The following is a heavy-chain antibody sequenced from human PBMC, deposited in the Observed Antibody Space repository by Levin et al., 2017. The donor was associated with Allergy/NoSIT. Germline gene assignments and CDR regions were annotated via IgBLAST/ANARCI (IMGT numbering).Heavy chain of an antibody. CDR3: TRQRPSSGWQNYYFDY. CDR2: IRSKANSYAT. V-gene: IGHV3-73*01. D-gene: IGHD6-19*01. Sequence: GESLKISCAASGFTFSGSAMHWVRQASGKGLEWVGRIRSKANSYATAYAASVKGRFTISRDDSKNTAYLQMNSLKTEDTAVYYCTRQRPSSGWQNYYFDYWGQGTLVTVSS. J-gene: IGHJ4*02. CDR1: GFTFSGSA.